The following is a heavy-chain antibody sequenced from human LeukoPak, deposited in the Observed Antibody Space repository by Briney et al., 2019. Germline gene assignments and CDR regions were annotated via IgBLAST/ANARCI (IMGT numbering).Heavy chain of an antibody. CDR3: ARENYDFWSGYLFD. V-gene: IGHV4-59*01. CDR1: GGSISSYY. J-gene: IGHJ4*02. D-gene: IGHD3-3*01. CDR2: IYYSGST. Sequence: SETLSLTCTVSGGSISSYYWSWIRQPPGKRLEWIGYIYYSGSTNYNPSLKSRVTISVDTSKNQFSLKLSSVTAADTAVYYCARENYDFWSGYLFDWGQGTLVTVSS.